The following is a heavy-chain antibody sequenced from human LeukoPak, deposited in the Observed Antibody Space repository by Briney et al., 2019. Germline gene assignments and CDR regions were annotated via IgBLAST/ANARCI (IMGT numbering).Heavy chain of an antibody. J-gene: IGHJ4*02. V-gene: IGHV1-2*02. D-gene: IGHD6-19*01. CDR2: INPNSGGT. CDR3: ATKQWLVPEADY. Sequence: VASVKVSCTASGYTFTGYYMHWVRQAPGQGLEWMGWINPNSGGTNYAQKFQGRVTMTRDTSISTAYMELSRLRSDDTAVYYCATKQWLVPEADYWGQGTLVTVSS. CDR1: GYTFTGYY.